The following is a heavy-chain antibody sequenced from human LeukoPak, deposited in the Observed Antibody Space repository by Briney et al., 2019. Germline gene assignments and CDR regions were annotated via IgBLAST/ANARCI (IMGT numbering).Heavy chain of an antibody. CDR1: GASIRDYY. D-gene: IGHD3-3*01. CDR2: ISHSGST. V-gene: IGHV4-59*01. Sequence: PSETLSLTCSVSGASIRDYYWTWIRQPPGKRLQWIGSISHSGSTKYNPSLNSRVSISIDTSRDQFSLKLRSVTAADTAVYYCAREPRYDRDSYYSYMDVWGKGTTVTVSS. CDR3: AREPRYDRDSYYSYMDV. J-gene: IGHJ6*03.